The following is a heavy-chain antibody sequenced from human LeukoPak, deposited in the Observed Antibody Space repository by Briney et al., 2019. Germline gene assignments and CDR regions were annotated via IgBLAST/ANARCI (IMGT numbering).Heavy chain of an antibody. CDR3: ARDLLWWQGSGSYYGRSNWFDP. Sequence: SETLSLTCTVSGGSISSSSYYWGWIRQPPGKGLEWIGSIYYSGSTYYNPSLKSRVTISVDTSKNQFSLKLSSVTAADTAVYYCARDLLWWQGSGSYYGRSNWFDPWGQGTLVTVSS. V-gene: IGHV4-39*07. CDR1: GGSISSSSYY. J-gene: IGHJ5*02. D-gene: IGHD3-10*01. CDR2: IYYSGST.